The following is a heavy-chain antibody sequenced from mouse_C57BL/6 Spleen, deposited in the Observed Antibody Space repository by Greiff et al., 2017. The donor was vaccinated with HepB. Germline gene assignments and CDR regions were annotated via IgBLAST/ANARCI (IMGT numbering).Heavy chain of an antibody. Sequence: VQLKESGPGLVAPSQSLSITCTVSGFSLTSYGVHWVRQPPGKGLEWLVVIWSDGSTTYNSALKSRLSISKDNSKSQVFLKMNSLQTDDTAMYYCASYDYDDGYAMDYWGQGTSVTVSS. CDR1: GFSLTSYG. CDR2: IWSDGST. CDR3: ASYDYDDGYAMDY. D-gene: IGHD2-4*01. J-gene: IGHJ4*01. V-gene: IGHV2-6*03.